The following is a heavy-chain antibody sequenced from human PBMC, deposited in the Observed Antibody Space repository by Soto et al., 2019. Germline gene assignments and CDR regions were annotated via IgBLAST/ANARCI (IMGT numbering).Heavy chain of an antibody. CDR1: GYTFTSYG. CDR2: ISAYNGNT. V-gene: IGHV1-18*01. D-gene: IGHD3-3*01. Sequence: ASVKVSCKASGYTFTSYGISWVRQAPGQGLEWMGWISAYNGNTNYAQKLQGRVTMTTDTSTSTAYMELRSLRSDDTAVYYCARGGRITIFGVGLDAFDIWGQGTMVTVSS. CDR3: ARGGRITIFGVGLDAFDI. J-gene: IGHJ3*02.